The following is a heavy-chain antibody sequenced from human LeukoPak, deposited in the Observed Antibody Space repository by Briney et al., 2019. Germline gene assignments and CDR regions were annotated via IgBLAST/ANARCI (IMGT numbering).Heavy chain of an antibody. CDR3: ARDRAYSSSWYKSRGAFDI. CDR2: ISSSSSYI. D-gene: IGHD6-13*01. Sequence: GGSLRLSCAASGFTFSSYSMNWVRQAPGKGLEWVSSISSSSSYIYYADSVKGRSTISRDNAKNSLYLQMNSLRAEDTAVYYCARDRAYSSSWYKSRGAFDIWGQGTMVTVSS. CDR1: GFTFSSYS. V-gene: IGHV3-21*01. J-gene: IGHJ3*02.